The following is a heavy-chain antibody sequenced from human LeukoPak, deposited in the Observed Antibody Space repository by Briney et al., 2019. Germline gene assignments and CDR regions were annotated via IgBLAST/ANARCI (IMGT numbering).Heavy chain of an antibody. CDR1: GFTFSNAW. J-gene: IGHJ4*02. D-gene: IGHD2-2*01. CDR2: IKSKTDGGTT. CDR3: TTSPRGVVVVPASLQDY. Sequence: GGSLRLSCAASGFTFSNAWMSWVRQAPGKGLEWVGRIKSKTDGGTTDYAAPVKGRFTIPRDDSKNTLYLQMNSLKTEDTAVYYCTTSPRGVVVVPASLQDYWGQGTLVTVSS. V-gene: IGHV3-15*01.